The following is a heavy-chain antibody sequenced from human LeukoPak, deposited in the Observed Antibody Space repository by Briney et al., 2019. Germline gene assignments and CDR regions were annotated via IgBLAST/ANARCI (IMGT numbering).Heavy chain of an antibody. CDR3: ALHYDILTGYSVAFDI. Sequence: SGPTLVNPTQTLTLTCTFSGFSLSTSGVGVGWIRQPPGKALEWLALIYWDDDKRYSPSLKSRLTITKDTSKNQVVLTMTNMDPVDTATYYCALHYDILTGYSVAFDIWGQGTMVTVSS. CDR1: GFSLSTSGVG. D-gene: IGHD3-9*01. J-gene: IGHJ3*02. V-gene: IGHV2-5*02. CDR2: IYWDDDK.